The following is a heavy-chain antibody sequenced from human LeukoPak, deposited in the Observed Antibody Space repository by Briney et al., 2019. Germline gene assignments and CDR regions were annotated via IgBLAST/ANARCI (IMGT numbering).Heavy chain of an antibody. CDR2: MSPKSANT. CDR1: GYTFTSYD. J-gene: IGHJ4*02. V-gene: IGHV1-8*02. Sequence: ASVKVSCKASGYTFTSYDMNWVRQAAGQGLEWMGWMSPKSANTGFAQKFQGRVTMTRDTSISTAYMELSSLTSEDTAVYYCARKGSRSSWYALGYWGQGTLVTVSS. D-gene: IGHD6-13*01. CDR3: ARKGSRSSWYALGY.